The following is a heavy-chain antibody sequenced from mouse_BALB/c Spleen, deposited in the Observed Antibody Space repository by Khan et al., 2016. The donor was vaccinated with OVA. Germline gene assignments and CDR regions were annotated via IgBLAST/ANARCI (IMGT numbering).Heavy chain of an antibody. V-gene: IGHV2-9*02. CDR1: GFSFTSYG. CDR3: ARDRLRLAMDS. D-gene: IGHD2-4*01. J-gene: IGHJ4*01. Sequence: QVQLQQSGPGLVAPSQSLSITCTVSGFSFTSYGVHWIRQPPGKGLEWLGVIWTGGNTNYNSALMSRLSISKDNSKSQVFLKMNSLQTDDTAIYYCARDRLRLAMDSLGQGTSVTVSS. CDR2: IWTGGNT.